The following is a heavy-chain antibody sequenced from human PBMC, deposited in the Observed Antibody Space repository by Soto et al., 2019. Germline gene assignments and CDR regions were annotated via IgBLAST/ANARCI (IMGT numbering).Heavy chain of an antibody. Sequence: GGSLRLSCAASGFTFSSYEMNWVRQAPGKGLEWVSYISSSGSTIYYADSVKGRFTISRDNAKNSLYLQMNSLRAEDTAVYYCATGSGYSSSWYALDLGYWGQGTLVTVSS. J-gene: IGHJ4*02. D-gene: IGHD6-13*01. V-gene: IGHV3-48*03. CDR3: ATGSGYSSSWYALDLGY. CDR1: GFTFSSYE. CDR2: ISSSGSTI.